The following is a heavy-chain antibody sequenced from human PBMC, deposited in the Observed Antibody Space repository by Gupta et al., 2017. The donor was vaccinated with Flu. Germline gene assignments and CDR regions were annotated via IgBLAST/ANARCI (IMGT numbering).Heavy chain of an antibody. D-gene: IGHD1-26*01. Sequence: QLQLQESGPGLVKPSETLSLTCTVSGGSISSSSYYWGWIRQSPGKGLEWIGSIYYSGSTHYNPSLKSRVTISVDTSKNQFSLKLSSVTAADTAVYYCAIEGMWVGDYYYGMDVWGQGTTVTVSS. CDR3: AIEGMWVGDYYYGMDV. CDR2: IYYSGST. CDR1: GGSISSSSYY. V-gene: IGHV4-39*02. J-gene: IGHJ6*02.